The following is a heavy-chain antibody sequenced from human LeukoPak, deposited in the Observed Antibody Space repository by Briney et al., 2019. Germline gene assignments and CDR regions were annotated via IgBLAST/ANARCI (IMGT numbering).Heavy chain of an antibody. J-gene: IGHJ4*02. V-gene: IGHV3-23*01. CDR3: AKISGQQLVLDY. CDR2: ISGSGGST. D-gene: IGHD6-13*01. Sequence: GGSLRLSCAASGFTFSTYAMSWVRQAPGKGLEWVSGISGSGGSTYYADSVKGRFTISRDNSKNTLYLQMNSLRAEDTAVYYCAKISGQQLVLDYWGQGTLVTVSS. CDR1: GFTFSTYA.